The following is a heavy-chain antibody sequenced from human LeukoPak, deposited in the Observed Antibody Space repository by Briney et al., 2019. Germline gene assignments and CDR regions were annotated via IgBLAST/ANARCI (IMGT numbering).Heavy chain of an antibody. CDR3: ASYIVGGGLGD. Sequence: SETLSLTCTVSGGSLSGYYWSWIRHPPGKGLEWIGNMYYSGTTNYNPSLKSRVTMSIDTSKNQFSLKLSSVAAADTAVYYCASYIVGGGLGDWGQGTLVTVSS. V-gene: IGHV4-59*01. J-gene: IGHJ4*02. D-gene: IGHD1-26*01. CDR1: GGSLSGYY. CDR2: MYYSGTT.